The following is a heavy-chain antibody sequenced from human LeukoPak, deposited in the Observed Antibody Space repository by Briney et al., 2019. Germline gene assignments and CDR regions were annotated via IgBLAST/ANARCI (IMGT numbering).Heavy chain of an antibody. CDR1: GFTFSHFW. J-gene: IGHJ4*02. Sequence: PGGSLRLSCLASGFTFSHFWMSWVRQAPGKGLEWVANIKPDDTEKYYGNSVKGRFTISRDNSKNTLYLQMNSLRAEDTAVYYCASLVGAMRYYFDYWGQGTLVTVSS. CDR3: ASLVGAMRYYFDY. CDR2: IKPDDTEK. V-gene: IGHV3-7*03. D-gene: IGHD1-26*01.